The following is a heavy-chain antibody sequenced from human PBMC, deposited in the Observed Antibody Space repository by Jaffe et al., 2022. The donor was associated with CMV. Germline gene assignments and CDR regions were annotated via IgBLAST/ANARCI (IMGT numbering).Heavy chain of an antibody. J-gene: IGHJ4*02. CDR1: GGSVSSGSYY. Sequence: QVQLQESGPGLVKPSETLSLTCTVSGGSVSSGSYYWSWIRQPPGKGLEWIGYFYYSGSTNYNPSLKSRVTISVDTSKNQFSLKLSSVTAADTAVYYCARSSSPGYSSGWFFDYWGQGTLVTVSS. CDR2: FYYSGST. D-gene: IGHD6-19*01. V-gene: IGHV4-61*01. CDR3: ARSSSPGYSSGWFFDY.